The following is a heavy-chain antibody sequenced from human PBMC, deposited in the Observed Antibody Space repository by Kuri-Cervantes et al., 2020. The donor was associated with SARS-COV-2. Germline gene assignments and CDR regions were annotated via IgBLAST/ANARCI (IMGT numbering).Heavy chain of an antibody. J-gene: IGHJ4*02. V-gene: IGHV3-15*07. D-gene: IGHD3-3*01. Sequence: GGSLRLSCAASGFTFSNAWMNWVRQAPGKGLEWVGRIKSKTDGGTTDYAAPVKGRFTISRDDSKNTLYLQMDSLKTEETAVYYCTTERSYYDFWSGYFGYFDYWGQGTLVTVSS. CDR2: IKSKTDGGTT. CDR3: TTERSYYDFWSGYFGYFDY. CDR1: GFTFSNAW.